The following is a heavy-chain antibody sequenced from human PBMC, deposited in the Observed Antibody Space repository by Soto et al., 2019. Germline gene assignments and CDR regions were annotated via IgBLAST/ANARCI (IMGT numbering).Heavy chain of an antibody. Sequence: GGSLRLSCAASGFTFRNYAMHWVRRAPGKGLEWVALISFNESSIYYADAVKGRFIISRDNSKHSFYPQINSLRAEDTAVYYCAKDSSGYCSSTSCSWAVESWGQGTLVTVSS. J-gene: IGHJ4*02. CDR1: GFTFRNYA. CDR2: ISFNESSI. V-gene: IGHV3-30*18. D-gene: IGHD2-2*01. CDR3: AKDSSGYCSSTSCSWAVES.